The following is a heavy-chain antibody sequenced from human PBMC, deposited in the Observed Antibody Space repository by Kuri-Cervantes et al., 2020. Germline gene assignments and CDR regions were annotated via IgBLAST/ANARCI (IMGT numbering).Heavy chain of an antibody. CDR3: ARGKSLCSSTRCYAGPFDY. CDR2: INHSGRT. V-gene: IGHV4-34*01. J-gene: IGHJ4*02. D-gene: IGHD2-2*01. CDR1: GGFFSGYY. Sequence: ESLKISCAVYGGFFSGYYWTWIRQPPGKGLEWIGEINHSGRTNYNPSLKSPVTISVDTSKNQFSLKLSSVTAADTAVYYCARGKSLCSSTRCYAGPFDYWGQGTLVTVSS.